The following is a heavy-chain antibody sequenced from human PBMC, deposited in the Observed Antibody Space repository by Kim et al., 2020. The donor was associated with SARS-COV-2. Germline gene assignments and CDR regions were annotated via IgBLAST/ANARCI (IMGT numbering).Heavy chain of an antibody. V-gene: IGHV7-4-1*02. CDR3: TRETTLTAFDY. CDR2: INTNTGNP. J-gene: IGHJ4*02. CDR1: GYNFNDFA. D-gene: IGHD4-4*01. Sequence: ASVKVSCKASGYNFNDFAMNWVRPAPGQGLEWMGWINTNTGNPMYAQGFTGRFAFSLDTSVNTTYLEISSLKAEDTDMYYCTRETTLTAFDYWSQGTLVTVSS.